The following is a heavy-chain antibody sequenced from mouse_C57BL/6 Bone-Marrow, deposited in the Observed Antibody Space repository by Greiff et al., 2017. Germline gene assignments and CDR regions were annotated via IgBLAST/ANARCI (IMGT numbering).Heavy chain of an antibody. V-gene: IGHV14-1*01. D-gene: IGHD2-3*01. CDR3: TTRDGYYYAMDY. CDR2: IDPEDGDT. Sequence: EVQLQQSGAELVRPGASVKLSCTASGFNIKDYFMHWVKQRPEQGLEWIGRIDPEDGDTEYAPKFQGKATMTADTSSNTAYLQLSSLTSEDTAVYYCTTRDGYYYAMDYWGQGTSVTVSS. J-gene: IGHJ4*01. CDR1: GFNIKDYF.